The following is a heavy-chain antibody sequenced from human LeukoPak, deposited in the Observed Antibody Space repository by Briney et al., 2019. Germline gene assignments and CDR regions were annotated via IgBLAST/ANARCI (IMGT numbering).Heavy chain of an antibody. V-gene: IGHV3-7*01. D-gene: IGHD2-21*02. CDR2: IKEGGVEK. J-gene: IGHJ4*02. CDR3: ARGTVTAPGIDY. Sequence: GGSLRLSCAASGFTFSNYWVSWVRQAPGKGLEWVANIKEGGVEKYYVDSVKGRFAISRDNAKNSVYLQINSLRADDTAVYYCARGTVTAPGIDYWGQGTLVTVSS. CDR1: GFTFSNYW.